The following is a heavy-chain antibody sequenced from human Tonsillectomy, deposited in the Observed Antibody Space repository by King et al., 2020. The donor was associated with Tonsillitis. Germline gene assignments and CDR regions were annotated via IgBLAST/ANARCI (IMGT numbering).Heavy chain of an antibody. J-gene: IGHJ3*02. V-gene: IGHV1-18*01. CDR1: GYTFTSYG. CDR3: AKVSFDGSGSPLGDAFDI. D-gene: IGHD3-10*01. CDR2: ISAYNGNT. Sequence: QLVQSGAEVKKPGASVKVSCKASGYTFTSYGISWVRQAPGQGLEWMGWISAYNGNTNYAQKLQGRVTMTTDTSTSTAYMELRSLRSDDTAVYYCAKVSFDGSGSPLGDAFDIWGQGTMVTVSS.